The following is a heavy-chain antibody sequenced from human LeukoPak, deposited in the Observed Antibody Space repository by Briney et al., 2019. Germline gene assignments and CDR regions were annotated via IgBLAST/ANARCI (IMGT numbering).Heavy chain of an antibody. CDR1: GGSISSYY. CDR3: ARNPPHHLRYFDWLSPWGY. V-gene: IGHV4-59*12. D-gene: IGHD3-9*01. Sequence: SETLSLTCTVSGGSISSYYWGWIRQPPGKGLEWIGYIYYSGSTNYNPSLKSRVTISVDTSKNQFSLKLSSVTAADTAVYYCARNPPHHLRYFDWLSPWGYWGQGTLDTASS. J-gene: IGHJ4*02. CDR2: IYYSGST.